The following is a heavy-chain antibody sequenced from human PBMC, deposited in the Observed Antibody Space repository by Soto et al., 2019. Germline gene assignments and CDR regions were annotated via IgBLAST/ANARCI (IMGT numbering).Heavy chain of an antibody. CDR2: IRSKAYGGTT. CDR1: GCPFGDYA. Sequence: GGSLRLSCTASGCPFGDYAMSWFRQAPGKGLEWVGFIRSKAYGGTTEYAASVKGRFTISRDDSKSIAYLQMNSLKTEDTAVYYCTRGGEVPAAISSWDYYYYMDVWGKGTTVTVSS. CDR3: TRGGEVPAAISSWDYYYYMDV. D-gene: IGHD2-2*01. J-gene: IGHJ6*03. V-gene: IGHV3-49*03.